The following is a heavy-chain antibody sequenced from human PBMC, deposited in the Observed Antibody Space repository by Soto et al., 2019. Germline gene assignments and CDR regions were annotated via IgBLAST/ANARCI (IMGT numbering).Heavy chain of an antibody. CDR2: IYWNDDK. D-gene: IGHD3-3*01. V-gene: IGHV2-5*01. J-gene: IGHJ5*02. Sequence: KESGPTLVKPTQTLTLTCTFSGFSLSTSGVGVGWIRQPPGKALEWLALIYWNDDKRYSPSLKSRLTITKDTSKNQVVLTMTNMDPVDTATYYCAHRRGHYDFWRGYSNWFDPWGQGTLVTVSS. CDR1: GFSLSTSGVG. CDR3: AHRRGHYDFWRGYSNWFDP.